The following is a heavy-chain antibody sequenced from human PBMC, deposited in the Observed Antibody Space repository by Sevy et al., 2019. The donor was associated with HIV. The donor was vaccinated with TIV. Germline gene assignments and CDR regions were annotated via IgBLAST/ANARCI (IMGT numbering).Heavy chain of an antibody. Sequence: GPLRLSCAASRFTFSTYDIHWVRQAPCKGLEWVAVISHDGSYQYYTDSVKGRFTISRDDSKNKAYLQMNSLRADDSGVYYCAKGQGYDYIWGNERSEYYFDYWGQGTLVTVSS. D-gene: IGHD3-16*01. CDR1: RFTFSTYD. V-gene: IGHV3-30*18. CDR3: AKGQGYDYIWGNERSEYYFDY. J-gene: IGHJ4*02. CDR2: ISHDGSYQ.